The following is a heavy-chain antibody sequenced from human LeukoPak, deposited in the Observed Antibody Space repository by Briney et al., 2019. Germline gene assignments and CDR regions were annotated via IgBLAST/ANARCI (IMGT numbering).Heavy chain of an antibody. J-gene: IGHJ4*02. CDR1: GGSISSGDYY. D-gene: IGHD4-23*01. CDR3: ARYVVTRGYSFDY. V-gene: IGHV4-30-4*01. CDR2: IYYSGST. Sequence: SETLSLTCTVSGGSISSGDYYWRWIRQPPGKGLEWIGYIYYSGSTYYNPSLKSRVTVSVDTSKNQFSLRLSSVTAADTAVYFCARYVVTRGYSFDYWGQGTLVTVSS.